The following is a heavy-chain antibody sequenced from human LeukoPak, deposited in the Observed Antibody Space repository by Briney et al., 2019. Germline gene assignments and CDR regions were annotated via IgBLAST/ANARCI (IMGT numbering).Heavy chain of an antibody. D-gene: IGHD3-3*01. V-gene: IGHV4-34*01. CDR2: INHSGST. CDR1: GGSFSGYY. CDR3: ARGRTSGLWYFDL. Sequence: ETLPLTCAVYGGSFSGYYWSWLRQPPGKGLEWIGEINHSGSTNYNPSLKSRVTISVDTSKNQFSLKLSSVTAADTAVYYCARGRTSGLWYFDLWGRGTLVTVSS. J-gene: IGHJ2*01.